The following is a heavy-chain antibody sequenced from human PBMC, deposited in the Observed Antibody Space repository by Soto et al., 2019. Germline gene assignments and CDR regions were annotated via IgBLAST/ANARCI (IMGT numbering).Heavy chain of an antibody. CDR3: ATDGSLPATNYYYYGMDV. Sequence: ASVKVSCKVSGCTLTELSMHWVRQAPGKGLEWMGGFDPEDGETIYAQKFQGRVTMTEDTSTDTAYMELSSLRSEDTAVYYCATDGSLPATNYYYYGMDVWGQGTTVTVSS. D-gene: IGHD2-15*01. J-gene: IGHJ6*02. V-gene: IGHV1-24*01. CDR2: FDPEDGET. CDR1: GCTLTELS.